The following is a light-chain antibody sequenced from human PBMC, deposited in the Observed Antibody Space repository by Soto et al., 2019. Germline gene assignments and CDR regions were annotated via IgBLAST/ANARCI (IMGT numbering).Light chain of an antibody. CDR1: QSLLQSDSNNY. CDR3: MQALQTPLT. Sequence: DIVMTQSPLSLPVTPGEPASISCRTSQSLLQSDSNNYLDWYLQKPGQSPHLLIYLGSNRASGVPDTFSGSGSGTDFSLQISRVEAEDVGISYCMQALQTPLTFGGGTKVDIK. CDR2: LGS. J-gene: IGKJ4*01. V-gene: IGKV2-28*01.